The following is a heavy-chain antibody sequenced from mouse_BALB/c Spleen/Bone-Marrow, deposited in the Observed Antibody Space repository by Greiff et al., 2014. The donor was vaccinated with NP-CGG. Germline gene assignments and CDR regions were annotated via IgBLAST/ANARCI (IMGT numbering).Heavy chain of an antibody. CDR2: IYPGDGDT. J-gene: IGHJ4*01. Sequence: QVHVKQSGAELARPGASVKLSCKASGYTFTSYWMQWVKQRPGKGLEWMGAIYPGDGDTRYTQKFKGKATLTADKSSSTAYMQLNSLASEDSAVYYCARRDDGIRENYYAMDYWGQGTSVTVSS. V-gene: IGHV1-87*01. CDR3: ARRDDGIRENYYAMDY. D-gene: IGHD2-14*01. CDR1: GYTFTSYW.